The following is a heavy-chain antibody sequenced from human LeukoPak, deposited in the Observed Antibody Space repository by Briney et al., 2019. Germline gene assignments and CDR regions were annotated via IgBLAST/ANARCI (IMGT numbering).Heavy chain of an antibody. Sequence: GGSLRLSCVASGFTLSSYNMKWVRQAPGKRLEWVSYISPSSTRIDYAASVRGRFTISRDNAKSSLYLQVNSLRAEDTAVYYCVRGGASTWSWGQGTLVTVSS. D-gene: IGHD2-15*01. CDR2: ISPSSTRI. CDR1: GFTLSSYN. CDR3: VRGGASTWS. J-gene: IGHJ5*02. V-gene: IGHV3-48*04.